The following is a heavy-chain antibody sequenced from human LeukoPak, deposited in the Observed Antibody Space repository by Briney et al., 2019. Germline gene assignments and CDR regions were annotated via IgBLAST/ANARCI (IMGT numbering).Heavy chain of an antibody. CDR1: GGTFSSYA. D-gene: IGHD3-22*01. J-gene: IGHJ3*02. V-gene: IGHV1-69*05. Sequence: GASVKVSCKASGGTFSSYAISWVRQAPGQGLEWMGGIIPIFGTANYAQKFQGRLTITTDESTSTAYMELSSLRSEDTAVYYCARASLPYYYDSSGYPIAFDIWGQGTMVTVSS. CDR3: ARASLPYYYDSSGYPIAFDI. CDR2: IIPIFGTA.